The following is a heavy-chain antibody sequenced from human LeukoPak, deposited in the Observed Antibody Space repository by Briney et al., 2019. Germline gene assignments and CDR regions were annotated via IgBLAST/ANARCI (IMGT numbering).Heavy chain of an antibody. D-gene: IGHD3/OR15-3a*01. CDR1: GFTFSSYA. Sequence: GGSLRLSCAASGFTFSSYAMSWVREAPGKGLEWVSSISGSGDSTFYADSVKGRFTISRDNSKNTLFLQMNSLRAEDTAVYYCAKGDWGSGWGQGTLVTVSS. CDR2: ISGSGDST. J-gene: IGHJ4*02. V-gene: IGHV3-23*01. CDR3: AKGDWGSG.